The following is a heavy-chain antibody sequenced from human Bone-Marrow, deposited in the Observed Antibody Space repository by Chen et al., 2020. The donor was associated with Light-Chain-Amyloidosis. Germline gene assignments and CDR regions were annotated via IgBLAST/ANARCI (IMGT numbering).Heavy chain of an antibody. V-gene: IGHV4-34*01. J-gene: IGHJ5*02. CDR1: GGSLSGDY. D-gene: IGHD1-1*01. CDR3: ARGRSGTRTFDP. Sequence: QIQLQQWGAGLLQPSETLSLTCTVFGGSLSGDYWSWIRQPPGKGLMWIGEIHRSGTTNYNPSLKSRVTISMDTSKNQFSLKLNSVTAADTGVYYCARGRSGTRTFDPWGQGAQVTVSS. CDR2: IHRSGTT.